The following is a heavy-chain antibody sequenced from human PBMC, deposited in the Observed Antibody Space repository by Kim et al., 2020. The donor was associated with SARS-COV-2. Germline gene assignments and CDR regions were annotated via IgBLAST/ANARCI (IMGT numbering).Heavy chain of an antibody. CDR3: ARNPQGPMGENP. V-gene: IGHV3-11*01. CDR2: ITSGGDNK. CDR1: GFNFRVYY. D-gene: IGHD1-26*01. Sequence: GGSLRLSCTASGFNFRVYYMSWIRQSPGKGLEWVSYITSGGDNKYYANSVKGRFTISRDNAKTSLFLQMKSLTADDTAVYYCARNPQGPMGENPWGQGTLVIVSS. J-gene: IGHJ5*02.